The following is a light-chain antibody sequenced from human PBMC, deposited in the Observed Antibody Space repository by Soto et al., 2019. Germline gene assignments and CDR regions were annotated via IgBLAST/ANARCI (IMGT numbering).Light chain of an antibody. V-gene: IGKV3-15*01. Sequence: ELVMTQSPATLYVSPGHRATLSCRASESVSSHLAWYQQKPGQAPRLLIYDSSTRATGIPARFSGSESGTEFTLTISSLQSEDFAVYYCHHYHNWPMTFGQGTRLEIK. CDR1: ESVSSH. CDR2: DSS. CDR3: HHYHNWPMT. J-gene: IGKJ5*01.